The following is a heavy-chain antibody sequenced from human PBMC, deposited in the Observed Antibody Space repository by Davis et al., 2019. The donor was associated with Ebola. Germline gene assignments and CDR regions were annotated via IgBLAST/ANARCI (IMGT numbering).Heavy chain of an antibody. CDR3: ARNYDILTCDY. Sequence: GESLKISCAASGFTFSSYSMNWVRQAPGKGVEWVSSISSSSSYIYYAESVKGRFTISRDNAKNSLYLQMNSLRAEDTAVYYCARNYDILTCDYWGQETLITVSS. V-gene: IGHV3-21*01. CDR1: GFTFSSYS. CDR2: ISSSSSYI. J-gene: IGHJ4*02. D-gene: IGHD3-9*01.